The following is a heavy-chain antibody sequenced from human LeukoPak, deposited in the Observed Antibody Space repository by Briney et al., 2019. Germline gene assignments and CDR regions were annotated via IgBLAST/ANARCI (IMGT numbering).Heavy chain of an antibody. D-gene: IGHD4-23*01. Sequence: SETLSLTCTVSGGSISSYYWSWIRQPAGKGLEWIGRIYTSGSTNYNPSLKSRVTISVDTSKNQFSLKLSSVTAADTAVYYCARQLVPTVVTRSYWYFDLWGRGTLVTVSS. J-gene: IGHJ2*01. CDR3: ARQLVPTVVTRSYWYFDL. CDR2: IYTSGST. V-gene: IGHV4-4*07. CDR1: GGSISSYY.